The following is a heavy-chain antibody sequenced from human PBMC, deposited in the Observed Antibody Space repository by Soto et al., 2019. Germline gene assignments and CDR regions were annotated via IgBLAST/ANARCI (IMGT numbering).Heavy chain of an antibody. CDR2: ISASGGRP. V-gene: IGHV3-23*01. CDR1: GFNFRSYT. D-gene: IGHD1-1*01. Sequence: PGGPMRLPCAASGFNFRSYTMSWVRQAPAKGLEWISSISASGGRPSYADSVQGRFIISRDNPMNTVYLQMSSLRAEDTARYFCAKARCSTTDCYVPESWGQGTLVTVSS. J-gene: IGHJ5*02. CDR3: AKARCSTTDCYVPES.